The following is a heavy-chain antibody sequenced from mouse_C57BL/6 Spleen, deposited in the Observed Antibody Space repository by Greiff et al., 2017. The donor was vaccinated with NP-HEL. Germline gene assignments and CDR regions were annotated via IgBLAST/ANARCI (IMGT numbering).Heavy chain of an antibody. D-gene: IGHD1-1*01. J-gene: IGHJ4*01. CDR2: IYPGDGDT. Sequence: QVQLLQSGAELVKPGASVKISCKASGYAFSSYWMTWVKQRPGQGLEWIGQIYPGDGDTNYNGKFKGQATLTADKSSSTTYMQLSSLTSEDSAVYFCAREDLGGGTVNAMDDWGQGTSGTVSS. CDR3: AREDLGGGTVNAMDD. V-gene: IGHV1-80*01. CDR1: GYAFSSYW.